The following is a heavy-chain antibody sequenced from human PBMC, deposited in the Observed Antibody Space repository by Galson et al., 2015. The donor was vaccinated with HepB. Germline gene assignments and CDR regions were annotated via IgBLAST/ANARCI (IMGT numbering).Heavy chain of an antibody. J-gene: IGHJ4*02. CDR3: AHRRLGCGGDCSYFDY. CDR1: GFSLSTSGVG. D-gene: IGHD2-21*02. V-gene: IGHV2-5*02. CDR2: IYWDDDK. Sequence: PALVKPTQTLTLTCTFSGFSLSTSGVGVGWIRQPPGKALEWLALIYWDDDKRYSPSLKSRLTITKDTSKNQVVLTMTNMDPVDTATYYCAHRRLGCGGDCSYFDYWGQGTLVTVSS.